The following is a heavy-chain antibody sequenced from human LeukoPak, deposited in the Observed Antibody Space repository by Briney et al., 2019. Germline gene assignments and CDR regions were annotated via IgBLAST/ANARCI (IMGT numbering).Heavy chain of an antibody. CDR1: GFTVSNNY. D-gene: IGHD6-19*01. Sequence: PGGSLRLSCAAFGFTVSNNYMSWVRQAPGKGLEWVSLIFRGGTTYYADSVKGRFTISRDNSENTLYLQMNSLRAEDTAVYYCATDSLVAGTFSYWGQGTLVTVSS. J-gene: IGHJ4*02. CDR2: IFRGGTT. V-gene: IGHV3-53*01. CDR3: ATDSLVAGTFSY.